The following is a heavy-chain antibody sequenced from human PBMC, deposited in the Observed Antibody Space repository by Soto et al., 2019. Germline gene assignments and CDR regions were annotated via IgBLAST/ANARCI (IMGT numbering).Heavy chain of an antibody. Sequence: QITLKESGPTLVKPTQTLTLTCTFSGFSLSTSGVGVGWIRQPPGKALEWLALIYWDDDKRYSPSLKSRLTIPKDPSKNQVVLTMTNMDPVDTATYYGAHVQDGVPYYYYYGMDVWGQGTTVTVSS. CDR2: IYWDDDK. CDR3: AHVQDGVPYYYYYGMDV. V-gene: IGHV2-5*02. J-gene: IGHJ6*02. D-gene: IGHD2-2*01. CDR1: GFSLSTSGVG.